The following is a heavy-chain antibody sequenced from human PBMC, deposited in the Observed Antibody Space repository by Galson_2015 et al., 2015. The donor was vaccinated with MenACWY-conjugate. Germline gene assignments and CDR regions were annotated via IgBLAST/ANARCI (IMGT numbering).Heavy chain of an antibody. CDR2: TSSSSSTI. CDR3: ARDIVLMVYAPEGDYYYGMDV. D-gene: IGHD2-8*01. CDR1: GFTFSSYS. Sequence: SLRLSCAASGFTFSSYSMNWVRQAPGKGLEWVSYTSSSSSTIYYADSVKGRFTISRDNAKNSLYLQMNSLRDEDTAVYYCARDIVLMVYAPEGDYYYGMDVWGQGTTVTVSS. J-gene: IGHJ6*02. V-gene: IGHV3-48*02.